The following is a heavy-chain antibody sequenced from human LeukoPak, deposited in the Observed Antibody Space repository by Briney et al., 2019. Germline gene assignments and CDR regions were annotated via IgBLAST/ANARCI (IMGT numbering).Heavy chain of an antibody. CDR3: AIDLDWVFDF. Sequence: ASVKVSCTASGYTFNTYSFSWVRQAPGQGLEWMGWISTYDGDTKYAQDYQDRVTMTTDASTSTAYMELRSLRSDDTAVYYCAIDLDWVFDFWGQGTLVTVSS. CDR2: ISTYDGDT. CDR1: GYTFNTYS. D-gene: IGHD3-9*01. V-gene: IGHV1-18*01. J-gene: IGHJ4*02.